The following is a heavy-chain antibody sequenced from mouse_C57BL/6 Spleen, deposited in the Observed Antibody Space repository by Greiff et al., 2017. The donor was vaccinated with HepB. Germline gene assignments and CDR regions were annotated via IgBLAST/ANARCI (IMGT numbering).Heavy chain of an antibody. V-gene: IGHV1-15*01. CDR1: GYTFTDYE. CDR2: IDPETGGT. Sequence: QVQLKESGAELVRPGASVTLSCKASGYTFTDYEMHWMKQTPVHGLEWIGAIDPETGGTAYNQKFKGKAILTADKSSSTAYMELRSLTSEDSAVYYCTRNFYYGNYGGAYFDYWGQGTTLTVSS. J-gene: IGHJ2*01. D-gene: IGHD2-1*01. CDR3: TRNFYYGNYGGAYFDY.